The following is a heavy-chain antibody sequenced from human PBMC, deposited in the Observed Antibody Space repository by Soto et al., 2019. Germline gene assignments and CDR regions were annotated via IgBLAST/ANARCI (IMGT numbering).Heavy chain of an antibody. CDR3: ARVERGTATTVVDAFDI. Sequence: QVQLQQWGAGLLKPSETLSLTCAVYGGFVSSGSYYWSWIRQPPGKGLEWIGEMSHSGGTHFNPSLKSRFTISVETSKKQFSLKMGSVTAADTALYYCARVERGTATTVVDAFDIWGPGTMVTVSS. D-gene: IGHD1-1*01. V-gene: IGHV4-34*01. CDR2: MSHSGGT. CDR1: GGFVSSGSYY. J-gene: IGHJ3*02.